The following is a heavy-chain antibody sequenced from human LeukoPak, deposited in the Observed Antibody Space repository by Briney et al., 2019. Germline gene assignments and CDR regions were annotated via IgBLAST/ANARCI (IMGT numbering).Heavy chain of an antibody. J-gene: IGHJ4*02. CDR1: GFTFSSYW. V-gene: IGHV3-7*01. CDR2: IKQDGSEK. CDR3: ARGFRHYDILTGIPCYYFDY. D-gene: IGHD3-9*01. Sequence: GGSLRLSCAASGFTFSSYWMSWVRQAPGKGLEWVANIKQDGSEKYYVDSVKGRFTISRDNAKNSLYLQMNSLRAEDTAVYYCARGFRHYDILTGIPCYYFDYWGQGTLVTVSS.